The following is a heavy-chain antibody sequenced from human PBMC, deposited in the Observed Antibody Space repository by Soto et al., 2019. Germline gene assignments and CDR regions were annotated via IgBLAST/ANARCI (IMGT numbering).Heavy chain of an antibody. CDR2: IHYSGST. CDR3: ARDSGENDAFDI. CDR1: GGSISSGGYY. Sequence: QVQLQESGPGLVKPSQTLSLTCTVSGGSISSGGYYWSWIRQHPGKGLEWIGYIHYSGSTYYNPSLKSRVTIAVDTSKNQFSLKLSSVTAADTAVYYCARDSGENDAFDIWGQGTMVTVSS. D-gene: IGHD4-17*01. J-gene: IGHJ3*02. V-gene: IGHV4-31*03.